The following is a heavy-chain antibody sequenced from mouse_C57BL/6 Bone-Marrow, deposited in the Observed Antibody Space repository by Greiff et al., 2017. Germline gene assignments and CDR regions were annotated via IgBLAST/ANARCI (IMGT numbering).Heavy chain of an antibody. Sequence: QVQLQQPGAELVKPGASVKMSCKASGYTFTSYWITWVKQRPGQGLEWIGDIYPGSGSTNYNEKFKSKATLTVDTSSSTAYMQLSSLTSEDSAVYCCARDGYYPAWFAYWGQGTLVTVSA. J-gene: IGHJ3*01. D-gene: IGHD2-3*01. V-gene: IGHV1-55*01. CDR3: ARDGYYPAWFAY. CDR2: IYPGSGST. CDR1: GYTFTSYW.